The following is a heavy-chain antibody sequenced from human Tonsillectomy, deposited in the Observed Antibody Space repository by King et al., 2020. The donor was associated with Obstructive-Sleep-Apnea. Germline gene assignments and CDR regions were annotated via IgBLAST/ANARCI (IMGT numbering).Heavy chain of an antibody. CDR1: GGSFSGYY. D-gene: IGHD6-13*01. J-gene: IGHJ4*02. Sequence: VQLQQWGAGLLKPSGTLSPTCAVYGGSFSGYYWSWIRQPPGKGLEWIGEINHSGSTNYNPPLKIPVNIPVDTSKNQFSLKLSSVTAADTAVYYCARGRSSSSWYRYDSSGGIDYWGQGTLVTVSS. CDR3: ARGRSSSSWYRYDSSGGIDY. V-gene: IGHV4-34*01. CDR2: INHSGST.